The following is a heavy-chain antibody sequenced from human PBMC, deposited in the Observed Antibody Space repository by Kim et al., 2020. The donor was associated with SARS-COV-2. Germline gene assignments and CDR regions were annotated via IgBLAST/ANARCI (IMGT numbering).Heavy chain of an antibody. CDR3: VRDGNHNWDLDY. CDR1: GFTFSSYP. V-gene: IGHV3-48*02. CDR2: INSRSTTI. J-gene: IGHJ4*02. D-gene: IGHD1-1*01. Sequence: GGSLRLSCAASGFTFSSYPMNWVRQAPGKGLEWVAYINSRSTTIYYADSVKGRFTISRDNAKNSLSLQMNSLRDEDTAVYYCVRDGNHNWDLDYWGQGTLVTVSS.